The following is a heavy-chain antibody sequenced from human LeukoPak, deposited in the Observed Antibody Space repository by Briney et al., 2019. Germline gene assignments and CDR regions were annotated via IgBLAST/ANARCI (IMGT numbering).Heavy chain of an antibody. CDR2: VYYAGST. CDR3: VRGSGTYYYDSGGYLNWFDP. CDR1: GGSISSSGYY. V-gene: IGHV4-39*01. D-gene: IGHD3-22*01. J-gene: IGHJ5*02. Sequence: PSETLSLTCTVSGGSISSSGYYWGWIRQPPGKGLEWIGTVYYAGSTYYNPSLKGRVTISEDTSRNQFSLKLNSVTAADTAVYYCVRGSGTYYYDSGGYLNWFDPWGQGILVTVSS.